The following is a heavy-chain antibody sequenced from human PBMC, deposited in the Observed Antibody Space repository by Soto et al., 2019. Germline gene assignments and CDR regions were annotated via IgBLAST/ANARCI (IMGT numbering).Heavy chain of an antibody. CDR3: IWQQDFYYGKAV. D-gene: IGHD6-13*01. J-gene: IGHJ6*02. CDR1: GFSFSPAW. CDR2: MKSYRGGGTT. Sequence: EVPLVESGGGLVTPGGSLRLSCTGTGFSFSPAWMNWVRQAPGKGLEWVGRMKSYRGGGTTDYAATVQGRFTISRDDSRNTRYLQMNSLKCEDTALYFCIWQQDFYYGKAVWGQGTTVTVSS. V-gene: IGHV3-15*07.